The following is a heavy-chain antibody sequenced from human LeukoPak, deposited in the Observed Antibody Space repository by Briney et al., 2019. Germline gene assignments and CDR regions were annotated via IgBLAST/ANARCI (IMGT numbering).Heavy chain of an antibody. Sequence: SETLSLTCSVSGGSISSFHWSWIRQPAGKGLEWIGHVYSNGRATYSTSLTSRVTMPVDTPKNQVSLQLSSVTAADTAVYYCARDQDDFWSGYYYFDYWGQGILVTVSS. CDR3: ARDQDDFWSGYYYFDY. J-gene: IGHJ4*02. CDR1: GGSISSFH. V-gene: IGHV4-4*07. CDR2: VYSNGRA. D-gene: IGHD3-3*01.